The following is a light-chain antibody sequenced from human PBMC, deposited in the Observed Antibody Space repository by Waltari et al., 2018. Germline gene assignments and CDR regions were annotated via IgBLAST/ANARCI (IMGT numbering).Light chain of an antibody. J-gene: IGKJ4*01. Sequence: IVLTQSPDTLSLSPGERATLSCRASQSVGNNFLTWYQQTPGQAPRLLISGASKRATGFPDRFSGSGSGTDFTLTISRLEPEDFAVYYCQQYDGSVVTFGGGTKVEIK. CDR1: QSVGNNF. CDR2: GAS. V-gene: IGKV3-20*01. CDR3: QQYDGSVVT.